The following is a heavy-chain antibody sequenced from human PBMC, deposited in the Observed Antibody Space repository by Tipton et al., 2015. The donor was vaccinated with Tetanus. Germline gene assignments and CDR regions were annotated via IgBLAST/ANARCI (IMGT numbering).Heavy chain of an antibody. CDR2: IYAGGDT. J-gene: IGHJ4*02. CDR1: GFSVGPSY. Sequence: GSLRLSCAASGFSVGPSYMSWVRQAPGKGLEWVSVIYAGGDTYYADSVKGRFTISRDNSKNTVYLQMNSLRAEDTAVYYCAKDGGYSSGWYVGYWGQGTLVTVSS. D-gene: IGHD6-19*01. CDR3: AKDGGYSSGWYVGY. V-gene: IGHV3-53*01.